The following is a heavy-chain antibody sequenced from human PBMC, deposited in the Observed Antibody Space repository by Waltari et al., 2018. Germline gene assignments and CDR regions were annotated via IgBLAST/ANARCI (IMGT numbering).Heavy chain of an antibody. D-gene: IGHD2-2*01. CDR1: GGSFSGYY. CDR3: AWAGYCSSTSCPGADY. CDR2: INHSGST. J-gene: IGHJ4*02. Sequence: QAQLQQWGAGLLKPSETLSLTCAVYGGSFSGYYWSWIRQPPGKGLEWIGEINHSGSTNYNPSLKSRVTISVDTSKNQFSLKLSSVTAADTAVYYCAWAGYCSSTSCPGADYWGQGTLVTVSS. V-gene: IGHV4-34*01.